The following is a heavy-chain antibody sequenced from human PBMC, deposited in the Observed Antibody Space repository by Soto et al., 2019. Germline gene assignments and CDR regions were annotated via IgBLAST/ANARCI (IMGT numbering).Heavy chain of an antibody. CDR2: IDPSDSYT. D-gene: IGHD3-22*01. V-gene: IGHV5-10-1*01. CDR1: GYSFTSYW. J-gene: IGHJ4*02. Sequence: PGESLKISCKGSGYSFTSYWISWVRQMPGKGLEWMGRIDPSDSYTNYSPSFQGHVTMSVDKSISTAYLQWSSLKASDSAMYYCARHASYYVSSGYFGTYWGQGTLVTVSS. CDR3: ARHASYYVSSGYFGTY.